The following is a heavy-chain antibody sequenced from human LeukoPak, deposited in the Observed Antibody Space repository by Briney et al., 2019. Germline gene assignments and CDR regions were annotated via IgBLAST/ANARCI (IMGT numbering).Heavy chain of an antibody. D-gene: IGHD5-24*01. V-gene: IGHV4-4*07. CDR2: ISTSGST. CDR1: GGSISSYC. J-gene: IGHJ3*02. Sequence: PSETLSLTCTVSGGSISSYCWSWIRQPAGKGLESIGHISTSGSTNYNPSLKSRVTMSVDTSKNQFSLKLSSVTAADTAVYYYATRPILAELDAFDIWGQGTMVTVSS. CDR3: ATRPILAELDAFDI.